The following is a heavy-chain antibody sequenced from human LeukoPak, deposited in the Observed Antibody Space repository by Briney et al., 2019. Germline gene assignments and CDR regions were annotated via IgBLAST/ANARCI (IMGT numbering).Heavy chain of an antibody. CDR1: GYSISSSNW. D-gene: IGHD1-20*01. J-gene: IGHJ3*02. Sequence: PSDTLSLTCAVSGYSISSSNWWGWIRQPPGKGLEWIGYIYYSGSTNYNPSLKSRVTISVDTSKNQFSLKLSSVTAADTAVYYCARDRGDNWNDGNHDAFDIWGQGTVVTVSS. V-gene: IGHV4-28*03. CDR3: ARDRGDNWNDGNHDAFDI. CDR2: IYYSGST.